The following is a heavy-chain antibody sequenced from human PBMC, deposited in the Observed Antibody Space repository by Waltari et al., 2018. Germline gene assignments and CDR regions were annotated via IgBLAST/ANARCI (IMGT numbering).Heavy chain of an antibody. CDR2: IYYSGST. CDR1: GGSISSYY. Sequence: QVQLQESGPGLVKPSETLSLTCTVSGGSISSYYWSWIRQPPGKGLEWIGYIYYSGSTNYNPSLKSRVTRSVDTSKNQFSLKLSSVTAADTAVYYCARDNIAVAGKWYFDLWGRGTLVTVSS. D-gene: IGHD6-19*01. CDR3: ARDNIAVAGKWYFDL. V-gene: IGHV4-59*01. J-gene: IGHJ2*01.